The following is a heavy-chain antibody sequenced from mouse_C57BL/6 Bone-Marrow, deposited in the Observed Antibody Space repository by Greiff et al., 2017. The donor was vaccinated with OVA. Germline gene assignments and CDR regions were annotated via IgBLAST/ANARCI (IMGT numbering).Heavy chain of an antibody. CDR3: ARRLGRGAMDY. V-gene: IGHV8-8*01. CDR2: IWWDDDT. CDR1: GFSLSTFGMG. Sequence: QVTLKESGPGILQPSQTLSLTCSFSGFSLSTFGMGVGWIRQPPGKGLEWLAHIWWDDDTYYNPALKSRLTISKATSNNQVFLKIANVYTADTATYYCARRLGRGAMDYWGQGTSVTVSS. J-gene: IGHJ4*01. D-gene: IGHD4-1*01.